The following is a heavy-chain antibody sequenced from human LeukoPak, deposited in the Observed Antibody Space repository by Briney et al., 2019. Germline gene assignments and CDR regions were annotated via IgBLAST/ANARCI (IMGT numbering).Heavy chain of an antibody. CDR3: ARQLLPDY. CDR1: GYSISSGYY. V-gene: IGHV4-38-2*01. Sequence: SETLSLTCAVSGYSISSGYYWGWIRQPPGKGLEWIGSIYHSGSTYYNPSLKSRVTISVDTSKNQFSLKMSSVTGEPMAVYYCARQLLPDYSGQGALVTVSS. J-gene: IGHJ4*02. D-gene: IGHD1-26*01. CDR2: IYHSGST.